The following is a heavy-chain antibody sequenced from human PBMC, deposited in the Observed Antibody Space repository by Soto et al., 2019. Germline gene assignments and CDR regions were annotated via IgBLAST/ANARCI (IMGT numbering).Heavy chain of an antibody. CDR3: ARNGYSSSWGGNAFDI. CDR2: IIPIFGTA. Sequence: SVKVSCKASGGTFSSYAISWVRQAPGQGLEWMGGIIPIFGTANYAQKFQGRVTITADKSTSTAYMELSSLRSEDTAVYYCARNGYSSSWGGNAFDIWGQGTMVTVSS. J-gene: IGHJ3*02. CDR1: GGTFSSYA. V-gene: IGHV1-69*06. D-gene: IGHD6-13*01.